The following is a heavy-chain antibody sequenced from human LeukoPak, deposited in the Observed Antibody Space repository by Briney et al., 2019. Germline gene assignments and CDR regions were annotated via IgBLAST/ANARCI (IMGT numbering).Heavy chain of an antibody. Sequence: VASVKVSCKASGYTFTGYYMHWVRQAPGQGLEWMGWINPNSGGTNYAQKFQGRVTMTRDTSISTAYMELSRLRSDDTAVYYCARDGFESTSFGYYYYYMDVWGKGTTVTVSS. CDR3: ARDGFESTSFGYYYYYMDV. J-gene: IGHJ6*03. D-gene: IGHD2-2*01. CDR2: INPNSGGT. V-gene: IGHV1-2*02. CDR1: GYTFTGYY.